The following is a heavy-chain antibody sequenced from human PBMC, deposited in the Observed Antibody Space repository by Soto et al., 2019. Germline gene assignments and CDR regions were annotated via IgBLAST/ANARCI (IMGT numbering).Heavy chain of an antibody. D-gene: IGHD1-26*01. CDR2: ISSNGGST. CDR1: GFTFSSYA. CDR3: AREGGSYYFDY. J-gene: IGHJ4*02. V-gene: IGHV3-64*01. Sequence: EVQLVESGGGLVQPGGSLRLSCAASGFTFSSYAMHWVRQAPGKGLEYVSAISSNGGSTYYANSVKGRFTISRDNSKNTLYLQMGSLRAEDMAVYYCAREGGSYYFDYWGQGTLVTVSP.